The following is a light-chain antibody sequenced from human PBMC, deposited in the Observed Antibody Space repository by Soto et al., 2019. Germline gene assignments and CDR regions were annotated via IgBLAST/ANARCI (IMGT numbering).Light chain of an antibody. Sequence: EIVMTQSPATLSVSPGERATLSCRASQSVSSDLAWYHQKPGQAPRLLIYDASTRATGIPARFSGSGSGTEFTLTSNRLQSEDFAVYYCHQRSSWPRTFGQGTKLEMK. J-gene: IGKJ2*01. CDR1: QSVSSD. CDR2: DAS. CDR3: HQRSSWPRT. V-gene: IGKV3-15*01.